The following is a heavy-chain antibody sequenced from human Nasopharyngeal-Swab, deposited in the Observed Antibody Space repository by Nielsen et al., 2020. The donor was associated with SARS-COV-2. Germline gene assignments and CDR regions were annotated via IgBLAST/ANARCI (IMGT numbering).Heavy chain of an antibody. D-gene: IGHD6-19*01. J-gene: IGHJ4*02. CDR3: ARGSRSGINNYSSGWYFFDY. CDR2: INHSGST. Sequence: RHAPGKGLEWIGEINHSGSTNYNPSLKSRVTISVDTSNNQFSLKLSSVTAADTAVYYCARGSRSGINNYSSGWYFFDYWGQGALVTVSS. V-gene: IGHV4-34*01.